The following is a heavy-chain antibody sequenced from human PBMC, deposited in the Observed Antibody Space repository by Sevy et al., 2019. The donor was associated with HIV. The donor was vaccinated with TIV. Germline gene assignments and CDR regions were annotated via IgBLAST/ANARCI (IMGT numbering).Heavy chain of an antibody. CDR2: IYYSGST. CDR3: ASLLYGGYGSPLYYFDY. Sequence: SETLSLTCTVSGGSISSGDYYWSWIRQPPGKGLEWIGYIYYSGSTYYNPSLKSRVTISVDTSKNQFSLKLSSVTAADTAVYYCASLLYGGYGSPLYYFDYWGQGTLVTVSS. CDR1: GGSISSGDYY. D-gene: IGHD4-17*01. J-gene: IGHJ4*02. V-gene: IGHV4-30-4*01.